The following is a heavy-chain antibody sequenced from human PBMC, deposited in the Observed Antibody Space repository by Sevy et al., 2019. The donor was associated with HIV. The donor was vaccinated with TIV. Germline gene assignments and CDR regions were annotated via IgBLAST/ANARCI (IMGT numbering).Heavy chain of an antibody. J-gene: IGHJ4*02. Sequence: GGSLRLSCAASGFNFRTYGMSWVRQAPGKGLEWVSVISNSGGDTHYADSVKGRFTISRDNSKDTLYLQMNSLRPEDTAVYYCAKLGSDTGNSNGMEYWGQGTLVTVSS. V-gene: IGHV3-23*01. CDR1: GFNFRTYG. CDR3: AKLGSDTGNSNGMEY. CDR2: ISNSGGDT. D-gene: IGHD1-26*01.